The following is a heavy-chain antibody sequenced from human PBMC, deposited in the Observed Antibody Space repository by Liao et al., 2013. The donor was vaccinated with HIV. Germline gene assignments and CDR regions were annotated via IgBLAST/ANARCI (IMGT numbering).Heavy chain of an antibody. CDR3: ARGSGAGDHFDI. D-gene: IGHD3-10*01. Sequence: QVQLQESGPGLVKPSETLSLTCSVSGGSISSYYWSWIRQPAGKGLEWIGRIYTSGTTNYNPSLKSRVTLSVDTSKNQFSLKLRSVTAADTAVYYCARGSGAGDHFDIWGQGTMVAVSS. CDR1: GGSISSYY. CDR2: IYTSGTT. V-gene: IGHV4-4*07. J-gene: IGHJ3*02.